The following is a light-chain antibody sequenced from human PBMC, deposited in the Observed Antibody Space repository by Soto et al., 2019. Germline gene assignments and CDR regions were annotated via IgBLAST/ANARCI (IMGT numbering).Light chain of an antibody. J-gene: IGKJ5*01. V-gene: IGKV3-20*01. CDR1: ESVSSSY. CDR3: QQYGSSSIT. CDR2: GAS. Sequence: VLAQGPGTLSLCPVGGATRSCSPSESVSSSYLPWYPQKPGQAPRLIIYGASSRATGIPDRFSGSGSGTDFTLTTSRLEPEDFAVYYCQQYGSSSITFGQGTRLEIK.